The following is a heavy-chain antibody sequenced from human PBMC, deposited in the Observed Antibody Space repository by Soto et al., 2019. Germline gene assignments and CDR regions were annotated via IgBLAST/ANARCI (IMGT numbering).Heavy chain of an antibody. CDR2: ISYDGSNK. D-gene: IGHD3-10*01. V-gene: IGHV3-30-3*01. Sequence: QVQLVESGGGVVQPGRSLRLSCAASGFTFSSYAMHWVRQAPGKGLEWVAVISYDGSNKYYADSVKGRFTISRDNSKNTLYLQMNSLRADDTAVYYCARDPVLLWFGELFGYGMDVWGQGTTVTVSS. J-gene: IGHJ6*02. CDR1: GFTFSSYA. CDR3: ARDPVLLWFGELFGYGMDV.